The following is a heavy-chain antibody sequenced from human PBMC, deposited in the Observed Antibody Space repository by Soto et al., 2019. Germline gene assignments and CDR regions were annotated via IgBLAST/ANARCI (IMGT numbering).Heavy chain of an antibody. Sequence: GGSLRLSCAASGFTFSSYAMSWVRQAPGKGLEWVSAISGSGGSTYYANSVKGRFTISRDNSKNTLYLQMNSLRAEDTAVYYSAKDKRDNWNYGALDIWGQGTMVTVSS. CDR3: AKDKRDNWNYGALDI. D-gene: IGHD1-7*01. CDR1: GFTFSSYA. V-gene: IGHV3-23*01. J-gene: IGHJ3*02. CDR2: ISGSGGST.